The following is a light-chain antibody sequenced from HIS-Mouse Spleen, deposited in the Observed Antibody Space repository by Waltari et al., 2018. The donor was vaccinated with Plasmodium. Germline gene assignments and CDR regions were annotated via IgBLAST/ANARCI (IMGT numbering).Light chain of an antibody. J-gene: IGLJ1*01. CDR3: CSYAGSYTYV. V-gene: IGLV2-11*01. CDR2: DVS. CDR1: SRDVGGYNF. Sequence: QSALTQPRSVSGSPGQPVTISCTGTSRDVGGYNFCSWYQQHPGKAPKLMIYDVSKRPSGVPDRFSGSKSGNTASLTISGLQAEDEADYYCCSYAGSYTYVFGTGTKVTVL.